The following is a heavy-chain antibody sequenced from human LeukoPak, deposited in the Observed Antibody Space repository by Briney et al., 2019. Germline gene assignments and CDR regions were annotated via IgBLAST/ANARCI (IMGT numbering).Heavy chain of an antibody. CDR1: GFTFSNAW. V-gene: IGHV3-15*01. D-gene: IGHD3-9*01. J-gene: IGHJ3*02. CDR2: IKSKTDGGTT. Sequence: GGSLRLSCAASGFTFSNAWMSWVRQAPGKGLEWVGRIKSKTDGGTTDYAAPVKGRFTISRDDSKNTLYLQMNSLRTEDTAVYYCTTDILRYDAFDIWGQGTMVTVSS. CDR3: TTDILRYDAFDI.